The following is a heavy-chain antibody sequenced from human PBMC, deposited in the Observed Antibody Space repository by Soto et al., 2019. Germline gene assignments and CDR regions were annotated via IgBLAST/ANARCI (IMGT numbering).Heavy chain of an antibody. V-gene: IGHV3-53*01. CDR2: IWSAGLI. CDR1: GFTVSSKY. CDR3: AREAPMDV. J-gene: IGHJ6*02. Sequence: PGGYPRLSCAASGFTVSSKYMSWVRQAPGKGLEWVSVIWSAGLIYYADSVRGRFTISRDISKNILYLEMTSLRADDTAVYYCAREAPMDVCGPGYPVTVPS.